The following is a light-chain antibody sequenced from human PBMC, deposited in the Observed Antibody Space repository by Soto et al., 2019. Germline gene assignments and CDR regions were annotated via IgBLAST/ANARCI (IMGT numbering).Light chain of an antibody. CDR3: HQYNNWPPYT. J-gene: IGKJ2*01. CDR2: GAS. Sequence: EIVMTQSPATLSVSPGDRATLSCTASQSVNSDLAWYQQKPGQSPRLLIYGASTRATGVPARFSGSGSGTEFTIPITSLQSEDFAIYYCHQYNNWPPYTFGQGTKLEIK. V-gene: IGKV3-15*01. CDR1: QSVNSD.